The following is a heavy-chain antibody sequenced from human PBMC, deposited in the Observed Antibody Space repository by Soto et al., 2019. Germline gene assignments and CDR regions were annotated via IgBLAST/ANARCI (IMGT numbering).Heavy chain of an antibody. D-gene: IGHD3-22*01. J-gene: IGHJ5*02. V-gene: IGHV4-30-4*08. CDR3: ARDQLYYYDSSGYDP. CDR2: IYYSGST. Sequence: SETLSLTCTVSGGSISSGGYYWSWIRQHPGKGLEWIGYIYYSGSTYYDPSLKSRVTISVDTSKNQFSLKLSSVTAADTAVYYCARDQLYYYDSSGYDPWGQGTLVTVSS. CDR1: GGSISSGGYY.